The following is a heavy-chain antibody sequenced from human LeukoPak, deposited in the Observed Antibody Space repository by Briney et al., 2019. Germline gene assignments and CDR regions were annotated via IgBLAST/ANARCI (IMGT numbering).Heavy chain of an antibody. V-gene: IGHV1-69*13. J-gene: IGHJ4*02. Sequence: GASVKVSCKASGYTFTSYGISWVQQAPGQGLEWMGGFIPIFGTANYAQKFQGRVTITADESTSTAYMELSSLRSEDTAVYYCASRKYYYGSGSQYYFDYWGQGTLVTVSS. CDR1: GYTFTSYG. CDR2: FIPIFGTA. CDR3: ASRKYYYGSGSQYYFDY. D-gene: IGHD3-10*01.